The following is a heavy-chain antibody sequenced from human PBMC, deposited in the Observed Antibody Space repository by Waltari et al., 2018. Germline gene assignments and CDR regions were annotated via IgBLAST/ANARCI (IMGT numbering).Heavy chain of an antibody. J-gene: IGHJ5*01. D-gene: IGHD3-22*01. CDR2: VNPNSGGT. Sequence: QVQLVQRGAEVKKPGASVKVSCKASGYTFTGYYIHWVRQAPGQGLGWIVLVNPNSGGTNYAQKFQGRVTMTRDTPINTAYMELSRLRPDDTAVYYGAKGQEHYYDNSGSFVSWGQGTLVTVSS. CDR3: AKGQEHYYDNSGSFVS. V-gene: IGHV1-2*06. CDR1: GYTFTGYY.